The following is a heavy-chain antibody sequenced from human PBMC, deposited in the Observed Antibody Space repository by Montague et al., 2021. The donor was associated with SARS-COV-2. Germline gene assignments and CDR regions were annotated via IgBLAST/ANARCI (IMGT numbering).Heavy chain of an antibody. J-gene: IGHJ6*02. Sequence: SLRLSCAASGFTVSSNYMSWVRRAPGKGLEWVSVIYSGGSTYYADSVKGRFTISRDNSKNTLYLQMNSLRAEDTAVYYCARGGLGMVRGVIYYYGMDVWGQGTTVTVSS. CDR3: ARGGLGMVRGVIYYYGMDV. CDR2: IYSGGST. V-gene: IGHV3-66*01. CDR1: GFTVSSNY. D-gene: IGHD3-10*01.